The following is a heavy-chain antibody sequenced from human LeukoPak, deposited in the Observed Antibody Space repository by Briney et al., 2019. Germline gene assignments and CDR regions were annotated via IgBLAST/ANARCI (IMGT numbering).Heavy chain of an antibody. D-gene: IGHD3-10*01. CDR2: IYHSGST. J-gene: IGHJ4*02. V-gene: IGHV4-38-2*01. Sequence: SETLSLTCAVSGYSISSGYYWGWIRQPPGKGLEWIGSIYHSGSTYYNPSLKSRVTISVDTSKNQFSLKLSSVTAADTAVYYCARVPMVRGVLGGDWGQGTLVTVSS. CDR3: ARVPMVRGVLGGD. CDR1: GYSISSGYY.